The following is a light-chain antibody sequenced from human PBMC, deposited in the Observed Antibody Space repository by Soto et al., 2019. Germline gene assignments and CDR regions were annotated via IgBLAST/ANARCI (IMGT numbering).Light chain of an antibody. CDR3: SSYAGSNSVV. Sequence: QSVLTQPPSASGSPGQSVTISCTGTSSDVGGYNYVSWYQQHPGKAPKLMIYEVSKRPSGVPDRFSGSKSGNTASLTVSGRQAEDEADYYCSSYAGSNSVVFGGGTTLTVL. J-gene: IGLJ2*01. CDR2: EVS. V-gene: IGLV2-8*01. CDR1: SSDVGGYNY.